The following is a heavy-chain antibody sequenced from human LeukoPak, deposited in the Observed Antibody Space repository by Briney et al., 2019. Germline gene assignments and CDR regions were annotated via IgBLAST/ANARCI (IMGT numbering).Heavy chain of an antibody. Sequence: GGSLRLSCAASGFTVSSAWRNWVRQPPGTGLEWVGLIKSKTDGGTIDYAAPVKGRFTISGDDLSNTLYLRMYSLKIEDTAVYYCTTERSGSFPYWGQGALVTVSS. CDR1: GFTVSSAW. V-gene: IGHV3-15*01. CDR2: IKSKTDGGTI. D-gene: IGHD1-26*01. CDR3: TTERSGSFPY. J-gene: IGHJ4*02.